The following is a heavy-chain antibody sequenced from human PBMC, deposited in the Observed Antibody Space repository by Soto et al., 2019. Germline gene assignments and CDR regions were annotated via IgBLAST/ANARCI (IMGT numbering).Heavy chain of an antibody. D-gene: IGHD5-18*01. CDR2: ISSNGGST. CDR1: GFTFSSYA. J-gene: IGHJ5*02. V-gene: IGHV3-64D*06. CDR3: AKSDTALSYGFDP. Sequence: GGSLRLSCSASGFTFSSYAMHWVRQAPGKGLEYVSAISSNGGSTYYADSVKGRFTISRDNSKNTLYLQMSSLRAEDTAVYYCAKSDTALSYGFDPWGQGTLVTVSS.